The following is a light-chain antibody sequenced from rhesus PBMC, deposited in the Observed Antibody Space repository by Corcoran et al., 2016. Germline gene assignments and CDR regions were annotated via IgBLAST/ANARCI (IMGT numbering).Light chain of an antibody. Sequence: DIQMTQSPSSLSASVGDRVTITCRASENVHNFLNWYQQKPGKAPKLMIYRVSTLQTGVPSRFSGSGTGKEYTFTISNLQPEDVAIYYCQHGYGTPRTFGGGTKVEI. CDR3: QHGYGTPRT. V-gene: IGKV1-74*01. CDR1: ENVHNF. J-gene: IGKJ4*01. CDR2: RVS.